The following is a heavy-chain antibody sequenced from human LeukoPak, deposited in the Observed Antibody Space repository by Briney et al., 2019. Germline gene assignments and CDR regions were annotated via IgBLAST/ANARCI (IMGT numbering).Heavy chain of an antibody. Sequence: GASVKVSCKASGGTFSSYAISWVRQAPGQGLEWMGWISAYNGNTNYAQKLQGRVTMTTDTSTSTAYMELRSLRSDDTAVYYCAAGSGWPLDLDYYGMDVWGQGTTVTVSS. J-gene: IGHJ6*02. CDR1: GGTFSSYA. CDR3: AAGSGWPLDLDYYGMDV. D-gene: IGHD6-19*01. V-gene: IGHV1-18*01. CDR2: ISAYNGNT.